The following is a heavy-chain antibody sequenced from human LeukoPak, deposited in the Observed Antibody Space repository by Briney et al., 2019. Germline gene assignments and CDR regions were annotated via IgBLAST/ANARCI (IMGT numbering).Heavy chain of an antibody. CDR2: IIPIFGTA. J-gene: IGHJ4*02. D-gene: IGHD3-22*01. V-gene: IGHV1-69*13. Sequence: SVKVSCKASGGTFSSYAISWVRQAPGQGLEWMGGIIPIFGTADYAQKFQGRVTITADESTSTAYMELSSLRSEDTAVYYCAAPASSGYYTSFDYWGQGTLVTVSS. CDR1: GGTFSSYA. CDR3: AAPASSGYYTSFDY.